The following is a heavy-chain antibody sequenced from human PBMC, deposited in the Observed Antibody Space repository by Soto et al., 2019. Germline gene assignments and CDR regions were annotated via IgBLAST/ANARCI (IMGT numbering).Heavy chain of an antibody. D-gene: IGHD6-19*01. CDR2: IHYSGST. J-gene: IGHJ4*02. V-gene: IGHV4-59*01. Sequence: QVQLQESGPGLVKPSETLSLTCTVSGGSINSYYWSWIRQPPGKGLEWIGYIHYSGSTDHNPSLRSRVTMSIDTSKNQFSLKLSSMTAADTAVYYCARWTIAVAGTFEYWGQGTLVTVSS. CDR1: GGSINSYY. CDR3: ARWTIAVAGTFEY.